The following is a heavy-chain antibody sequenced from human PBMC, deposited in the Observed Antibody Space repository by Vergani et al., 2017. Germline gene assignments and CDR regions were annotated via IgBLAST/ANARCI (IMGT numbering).Heavy chain of an antibody. CDR1: GYSFTSYW. CDR3: ARHETYYYDSSGYFNWFDP. Sequence: EVQLVQSGAEVKKPGESLKISCKGSGYSFTSYWIGWVRQMPGKGLEWMGIIYPGDSDTRYSPSFQGQVTISADKSISTAYLQWSSLKASDTAMYYCARHETYYYDSSGYFNWFDPWGQGTLVTVSS. D-gene: IGHD3-22*01. V-gene: IGHV5-51*01. J-gene: IGHJ5*02. CDR2: IYPGDSDT.